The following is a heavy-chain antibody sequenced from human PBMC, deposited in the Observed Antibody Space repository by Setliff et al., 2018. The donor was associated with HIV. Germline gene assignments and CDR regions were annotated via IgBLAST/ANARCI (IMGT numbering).Heavy chain of an antibody. J-gene: IGHJ3*02. CDR1: GHSFTSDY. CDR2: INPTGAST. Sequence: ASVKVSCKASGHSFTSDYMHWVRQAPGQGLEWMGIINPTGASTTYAQQFQGRVTMTRDTSTSTVYMELSSLRSEDTAVYFCARTSPLYSRTFDAFDIWGQGTMVTVS. CDR3: ARTSPLYSRTFDAFDI. V-gene: IGHV1-46*01. D-gene: IGHD6-13*01.